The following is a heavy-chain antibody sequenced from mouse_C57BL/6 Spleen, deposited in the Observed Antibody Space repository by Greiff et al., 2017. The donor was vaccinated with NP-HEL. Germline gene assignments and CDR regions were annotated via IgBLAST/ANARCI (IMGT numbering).Heavy chain of an antibody. CDR2: ISSGGDYI. CDR1: GFTFSSYA. J-gene: IGHJ1*03. CDR3: TRAYSNYRYFDV. Sequence: EVQLVESGEGLVKPGGSLKLSCAASGFTFSSYAMSWVRQTPEKRLEWVAYISSGGDYIYYADTVKGRFTISRDNARNTLYLQMSSLKSEDTAMYYCTRAYSNYRYFDVWGTGTTVTVSS. D-gene: IGHD2-5*01. V-gene: IGHV5-9-1*02.